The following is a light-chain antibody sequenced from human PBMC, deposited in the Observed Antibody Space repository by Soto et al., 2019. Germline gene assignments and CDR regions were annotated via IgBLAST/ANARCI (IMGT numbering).Light chain of an antibody. J-gene: IGKJ4*01. CDR2: DAS. V-gene: IGKV3-11*01. CDR3: QQRSDWPSLT. Sequence: EIVLTQSPATLSLSPGERATLSCRASQSVSRYLAWYQQKPGQAPRLLIYDASNRATGIPARFSGSGSGTDFPLTISSLEPEDFAVYYCQQRSDWPSLTFGGGTKVEIK. CDR1: QSVSRY.